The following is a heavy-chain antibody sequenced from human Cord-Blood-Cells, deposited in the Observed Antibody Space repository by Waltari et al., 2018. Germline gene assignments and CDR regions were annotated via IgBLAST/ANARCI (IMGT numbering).Heavy chain of an antibody. J-gene: IGHJ3*02. V-gene: IGHV4-4*02. CDR3: ASGSGSGSYYNPDAFDI. CDR2: IYHSGST. CDR1: GGSISSRNW. D-gene: IGHD3-10*01. Sequence: QVQLQESGPGLVKPSGTLSLTCAVPGGSISSRNWWSWVRQPPGKGLEWSGEIYHSGSTNYNPSLKSRVTISVDKSKNQFSLKLSSVTAADTAVYYCASGSGSGSYYNPDAFDIWGQGTMVTVSS.